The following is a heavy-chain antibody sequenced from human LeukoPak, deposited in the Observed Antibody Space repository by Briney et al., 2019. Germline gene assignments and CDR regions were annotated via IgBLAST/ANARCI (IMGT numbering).Heavy chain of an antibody. Sequence: SETLSLTCAVSGGSISSGGYSWSWIRQPPGKGLEWIGYIYHSGSTYYNPSLKSRVTISVDRSKNQFSLKLSSVTAADTAVYYCAVSRSTSFYYFDYWGQGTLVTVSS. V-gene: IGHV4-30-2*01. CDR2: IYHSGST. CDR1: GGSISSGGYS. J-gene: IGHJ4*02. D-gene: IGHD2-2*01. CDR3: AVSRSTSFYYFDY.